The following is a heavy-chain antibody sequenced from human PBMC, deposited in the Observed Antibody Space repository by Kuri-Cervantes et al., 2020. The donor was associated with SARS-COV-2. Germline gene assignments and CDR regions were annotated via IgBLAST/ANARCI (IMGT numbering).Heavy chain of an antibody. D-gene: IGHD2-15*01. CDR2: ITTSGDST. V-gene: IGHV3-23*01. J-gene: IGHJ4*02. CDR1: GFTFDDYG. CDR3: AKRYCSGGNCYSFFDS. Sequence: GESLKISCAASGFTFDDYGMSWVRQAPGKGLEWVSAITTSGDSTYYADSVKGRFTISRDNSKNTLYLQMNSLRAEDTALYYCAKRYCSGGNCYSFFDSWGQGTLVTVSS.